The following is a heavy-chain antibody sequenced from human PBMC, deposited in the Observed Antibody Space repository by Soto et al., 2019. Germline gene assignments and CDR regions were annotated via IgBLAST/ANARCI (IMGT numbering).Heavy chain of an antibody. J-gene: IGHJ4*02. V-gene: IGHV4-59*08. CDR1: GGSISTYY. CDR3: ARGGHCTNGVCSALDY. CDR2: IYYGGSA. Sequence: QVQLQESGPGLVKPSGTLSLTCTVSGGSISTYYWSWIRQPPGKGLEWIGYIYYGGSANYNPSLKSLVTISVDTSKTQFSLKLSSATAADTAVYYCARGGHCTNGVCSALDYWGQGTLVTVSS. D-gene: IGHD2-8*01.